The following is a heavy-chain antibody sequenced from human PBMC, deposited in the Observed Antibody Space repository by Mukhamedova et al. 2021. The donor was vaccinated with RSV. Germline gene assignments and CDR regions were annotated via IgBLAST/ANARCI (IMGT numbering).Heavy chain of an antibody. D-gene: IGHD2-2*02. CDR3: AKDIVVVPAAIGWFDP. Sequence: GKGLEWVSAISGSGGSTYYADSVKGRFTISRDNSKNTLYLQMISLRAEDTAVYYCAKDIVVVPAAIGWFDPWGQGTLVTVSS. CDR2: ISGSGGST. V-gene: IGHV3-23*01. J-gene: IGHJ5*02.